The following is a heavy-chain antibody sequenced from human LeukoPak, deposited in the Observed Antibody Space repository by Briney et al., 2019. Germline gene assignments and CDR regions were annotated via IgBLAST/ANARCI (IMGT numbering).Heavy chain of an antibody. CDR2: ITSSGATT. D-gene: IGHD4-17*01. Sequence: GGSLRLSCTGSGFTFSDSFTTWIRQAPGKGLEYISFITSSGATTSYADSVKGRFTISRDNAKNSLYLQVDSLRAEDTAVYYCARGDEGDTTVLRGGYFDYWGQGTLVTVSS. V-gene: IGHV3-11*04. CDR3: ARGDEGDTTVLRGGYFDY. CDR1: GFTFSDSF. J-gene: IGHJ4*02.